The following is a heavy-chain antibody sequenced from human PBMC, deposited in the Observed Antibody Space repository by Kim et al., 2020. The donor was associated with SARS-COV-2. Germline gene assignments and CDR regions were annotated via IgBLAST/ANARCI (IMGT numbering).Heavy chain of an antibody. CDR3: AREGRGSGWYD. CDR2: TYYRSKWYN. CDR1: GDSVSSSSDA. V-gene: IGHV6-1*01. Sequence: SQTLSLTCAISGDSVSSSSDAWNWIRQSPSRGLEWLGRTYYRSKWYNDYAVSVKSRITINADTSKNQFSLQLNSVTFGDTAIYYCAREGRGSGWYDWGQGTLVTVSS. D-gene: IGHD6-19*01. J-gene: IGHJ4*02.